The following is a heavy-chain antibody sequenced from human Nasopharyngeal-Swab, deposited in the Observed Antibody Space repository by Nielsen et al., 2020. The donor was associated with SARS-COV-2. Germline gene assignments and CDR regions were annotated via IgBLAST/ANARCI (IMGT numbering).Heavy chain of an antibody. D-gene: IGHD5-12*01. V-gene: IGHV4-59*01. J-gene: IGHJ4*02. CDR2: IYYSGST. CDR3: AKGARGYSSYIDH. CDR1: GASISTYY. Sequence: SETLSLTCTVSGASISTYYWSWVRQPPGKGLEWIGYIYYSGSTNYNPSLKSRLTMSLDTSKKKFSLNLSSVTAADTAVYYCAKGARGYSSYIDHWGQGTLVTFSS.